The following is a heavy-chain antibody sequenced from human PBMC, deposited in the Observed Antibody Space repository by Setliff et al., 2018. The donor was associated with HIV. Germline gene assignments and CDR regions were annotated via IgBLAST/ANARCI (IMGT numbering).Heavy chain of an antibody. Sequence: LRLSCAASGFTFSSYGMHWVRQAPGKGLERVAVIWYDGSNKYYADSVKGRFTISRDNSKNTLYLQMNSLRAEDTAVYYCAKEVFLGIAAAGPFDYWGQGTLVTVSS. J-gene: IGHJ4*02. D-gene: IGHD6-13*01. CDR1: GFTFSSYG. V-gene: IGHV3-30*18. CDR2: IWYDGSNK. CDR3: AKEVFLGIAAAGPFDY.